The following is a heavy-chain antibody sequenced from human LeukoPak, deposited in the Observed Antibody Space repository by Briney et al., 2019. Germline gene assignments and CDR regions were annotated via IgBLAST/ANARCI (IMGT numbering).Heavy chain of an antibody. V-gene: IGHV1-46*01. D-gene: IGHD4-17*01. CDR1: GYTFTSYY. CDR2: INPSGGST. J-gene: IGHJ4*02. Sequence: ASVKVSCKASGYTFTSYYMHWVRQAPGQGLEWMGIINPSGGSTSYAQKFQGGVTMTRDTSTSTVYMELSSLRSEDTAVYYCARARTTVTDFDYWGQGTLVTVSS. CDR3: ARARTTVTDFDY.